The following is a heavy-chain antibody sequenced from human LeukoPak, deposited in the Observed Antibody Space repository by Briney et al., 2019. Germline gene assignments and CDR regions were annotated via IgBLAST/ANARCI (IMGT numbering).Heavy chain of an antibody. D-gene: IGHD3-3*01. CDR3: ARGRNYDFWSGYYTFWFDP. CDR2: VYYSGTT. Sequence: SETLSLTCTVSGGSISSSSYYWGWIRQPPGKGLEWIGSVYYSGTTYYNPSLKSRVTISVDTSKNQFSLKLSSVTAADTAVYYCARGRNYDFWSGYYTFWFDPWGQGTLVTVSS. J-gene: IGHJ5*02. CDR1: GGSISSSSYY. V-gene: IGHV4-39*01.